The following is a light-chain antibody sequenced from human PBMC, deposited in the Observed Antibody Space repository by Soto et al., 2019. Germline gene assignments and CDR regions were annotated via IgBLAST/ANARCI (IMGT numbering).Light chain of an antibody. V-gene: IGLV1-44*01. J-gene: IGLJ1*01. Sequence: SVLTQPPSASGTPGQRVTISCSGSSSNVGGNPVNWYQHVPTTAPKLLIFGNNNRPSGVPDRFSGSKSGTSASLAITGLQAEDEGDYYCQSFDRGPSGVYVFGTGTKVTVL. CDR3: QSFDRGPSGVYV. CDR1: SSNVGGNP. CDR2: GNN.